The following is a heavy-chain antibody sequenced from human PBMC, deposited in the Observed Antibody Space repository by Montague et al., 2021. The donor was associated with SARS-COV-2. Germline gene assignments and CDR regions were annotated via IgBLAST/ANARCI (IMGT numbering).Heavy chain of an antibody. V-gene: IGHV4-39*01. J-gene: IGHJ4*02. D-gene: IGHD3-3*01. CDR1: GGSISSSSYY. Sequence: SETLSLTCTVSGGSISSSSYYWGWIRQPPGKGLEWIGSIYYSGSTYYNPSLKSRVTISVDTSKNQFSLKLSSVTAADTAVYYCARQKRRITIFGVVITDPLFDYWGQGTLVTVSS. CDR3: ARQKRRITIFGVVITDPLFDY. CDR2: IYYSGST.